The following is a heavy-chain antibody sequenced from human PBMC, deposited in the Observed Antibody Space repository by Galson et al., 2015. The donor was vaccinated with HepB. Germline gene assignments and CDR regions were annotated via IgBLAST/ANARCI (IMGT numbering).Heavy chain of an antibody. CDR3: ARVRWYPYFDY. D-gene: IGHD6-13*01. V-gene: IGHV3-7*03. Sequence: SLRLSCAASGFTFSSYGMSWVRQAPGKGLEWVANIKQDGSEKYYVESVKGRFTISRDNAKNSLYLQMNSLRAEDTAVYYCARVRWYPYFDYWGQGTLVTVSS. CDR2: IKQDGSEK. CDR1: GFTFSSYG. J-gene: IGHJ4*02.